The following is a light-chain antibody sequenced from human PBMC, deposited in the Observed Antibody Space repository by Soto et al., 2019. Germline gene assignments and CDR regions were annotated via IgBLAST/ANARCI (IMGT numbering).Light chain of an antibody. CDR1: QSVSSN. J-gene: IGKJ1*01. Sequence: EIVMTQSPATLSVSPVERATLSCRASQSVSSNLAWYQQKPGQAPRLLIYGTSTRATGIPARFSGSGSGTDFTLTISSLQSEDFAVYYCQQYNNWPPTFGQGTKV. CDR3: QQYNNWPPT. CDR2: GTS. V-gene: IGKV3-15*01.